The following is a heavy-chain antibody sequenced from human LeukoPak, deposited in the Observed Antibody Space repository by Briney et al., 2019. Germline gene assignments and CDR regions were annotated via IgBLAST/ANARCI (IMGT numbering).Heavy chain of an antibody. CDR1: GFTFTNYW. V-gene: IGHV5-51*01. J-gene: IGHJ5*02. CDR3: ARLVTMVRGVIINGWFDP. D-gene: IGHD3-10*01. Sequence: GESLKISCQASGFTFTNYWIGWVRQMPGKGLEYMGIIFPGDSDIRYSPSFQGQVTISADKSISTAYLQWSSLKASDTAMYYCARLVTMVRGVIINGWFDPWGQGTLVTVSS. CDR2: IFPGDSDI.